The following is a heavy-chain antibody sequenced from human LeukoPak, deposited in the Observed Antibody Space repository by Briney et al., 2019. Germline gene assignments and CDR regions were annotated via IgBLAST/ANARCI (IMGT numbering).Heavy chain of an antibody. J-gene: IGHJ3*02. CDR3: ARAPLLWFGDHPGAFDI. V-gene: IGHV3-66*02. CDR1: GFTVSSNY. D-gene: IGHD3-10*01. Sequence: GGSLRLSCAASGFTVSSNYTSWVRQAPGKGLGWVSVIYSGGSTYYSDSVKGRFTIYRDNSKNTLYLQMNSLRAEDTAVYYCARAPLLWFGDHPGAFDIWGQGTMVTVSS. CDR2: IYSGGST.